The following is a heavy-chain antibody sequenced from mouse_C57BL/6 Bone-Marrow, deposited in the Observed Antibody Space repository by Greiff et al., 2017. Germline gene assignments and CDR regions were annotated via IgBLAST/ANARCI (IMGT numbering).Heavy chain of an antibody. J-gene: IGHJ2*01. CDR3: ARGRDYCYYGDFDY. V-gene: IGHV5-12*01. D-gene: IGHD2-4*01. CDR1: GFTFSDYY. Sequence: EVKLVESGGGLVQPGGSLKLSCAASGFTFSDYYMYWVRQTPEKRLEWVAYISNGGGCTYYPDTVKGRFTISRDNAKNTLYLQMSRLKSEDTAMYYCARGRDYCYYGDFDYWGQGTAVTVSS. CDR2: ISNGGGCT.